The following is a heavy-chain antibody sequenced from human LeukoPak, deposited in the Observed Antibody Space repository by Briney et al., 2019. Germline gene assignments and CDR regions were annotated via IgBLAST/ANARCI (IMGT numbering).Heavy chain of an antibody. CDR2: IYTDGST. V-gene: IGHV3-53*01. Sequence: GGSLRLSCAASGFTFSSYAMSWVRQAPGKGLEWVSVIYTDGSTFYADSVKGRFTISRDNSKSTLYLQMNSLRAEDTAVYYCARSMTTVATSPYYWGQGTLVTVSS. CDR1: GFTFSSYA. J-gene: IGHJ4*02. CDR3: ARSMTTVATSPYY. D-gene: IGHD4-17*01.